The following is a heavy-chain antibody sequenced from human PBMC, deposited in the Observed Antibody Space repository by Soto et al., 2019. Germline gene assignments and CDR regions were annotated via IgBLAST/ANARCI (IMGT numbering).Heavy chain of an antibody. Sequence: QVQLVQSGAEVKKPGSSVKVSCKASGGTFSNYALISWVRQAPGQGLEWMGGIIPIDATVNYAQKFQGRITITADESTTTAYMDLGTLRSEDTSLYYCARDLLWFGYTYGDVWGQGTTVTVSS. CDR3: ARDLLWFGYTYGDV. D-gene: IGHD3-10*01. CDR2: IIPIDATV. CDR1: GGTFSNYA. V-gene: IGHV1-69*12. J-gene: IGHJ6*01.